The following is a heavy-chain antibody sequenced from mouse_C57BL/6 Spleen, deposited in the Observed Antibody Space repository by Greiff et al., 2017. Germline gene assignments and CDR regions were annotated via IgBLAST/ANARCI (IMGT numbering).Heavy chain of an antibody. CDR3: ARGSYYCSDPYYAMDY. Sequence: QVQLQQSGAELVKPGASVKMSCKASGYTFTTYPIEWMKQNHGKSLEWIGNFHPYNDDTKYNEKFKGKATLTVEKSSSTVYLELSRLTSDDSAVYSCARGSYYCSDPYYAMDYWGQGTSVTVSS. V-gene: IGHV1-47*01. CDR1: GYTFTTYP. D-gene: IGHD1-1*01. CDR2: FHPYNDDT. J-gene: IGHJ4*01.